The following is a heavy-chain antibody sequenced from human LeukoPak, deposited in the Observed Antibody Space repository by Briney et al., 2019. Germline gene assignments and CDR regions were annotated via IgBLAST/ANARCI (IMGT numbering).Heavy chain of an antibody. CDR2: IWYDGSNK. J-gene: IGHJ4*02. Sequence: GGSLRLSCAASGFTFSSYSMHWVRQAPGKGLEWVAVIWYDGSNKYYADSVKGRFTISRDNSKNTLYLQMNSLRAEDTAVYYCAKTTNYYDSSGYSYYFDYWGQGTLVTVSS. CDR3: AKTTNYYDSSGYSYYFDY. CDR1: GFTFSSYS. V-gene: IGHV3-33*06. D-gene: IGHD3-22*01.